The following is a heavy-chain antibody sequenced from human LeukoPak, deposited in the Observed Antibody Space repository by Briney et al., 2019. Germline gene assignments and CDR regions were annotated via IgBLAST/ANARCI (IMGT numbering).Heavy chain of an antibody. Sequence: PGGSLRLSCAASGFTFSSYAMHWVRQAPGKGLEWVAVISYDGSNKYYADSVKGRFTISRDNSKNTLYLQMNSLRAEDTAVYYCARESSSSSDDAFDIWGQGTMVTVSS. CDR2: ISYDGSNK. CDR1: GFTFSSYA. J-gene: IGHJ3*02. D-gene: IGHD6-13*01. CDR3: ARESSSSSDDAFDI. V-gene: IGHV3-30-3*01.